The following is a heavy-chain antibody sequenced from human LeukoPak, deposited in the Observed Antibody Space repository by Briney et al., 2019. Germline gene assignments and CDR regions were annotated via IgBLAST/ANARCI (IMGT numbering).Heavy chain of an antibody. J-gene: IGHJ5*02. V-gene: IGHV1-18*01. D-gene: IGHD6-13*01. CDR3: ARAPRIEARFDP. CDR2: ISAYNGNT. Sequence: ASVKVSCKASGYPFYTYGISWVRQAPGQGLEWMGWISAYNGNTNYAQKLQGRVTMTTDTSTSTAYMELRSLRSDDTAVYYCARAPRIEARFDPWGQGTLVTLSS. CDR1: GYPFYTYG.